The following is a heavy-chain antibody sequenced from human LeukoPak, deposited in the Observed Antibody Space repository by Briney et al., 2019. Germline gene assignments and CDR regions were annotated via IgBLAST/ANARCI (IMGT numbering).Heavy chain of an antibody. V-gene: IGHV3-7*01. CDR1: GFTFGNYW. J-gene: IGHJ3*02. CDR2: IRPDGSQQ. D-gene: IGHD2/OR15-2a*01. CDR3: ARFYGPRAFDI. Sequence: AGGSLRLSCVASGFTFGNYWMTWVRQAPGKGLQWVANIRPDGSQQFYVDSVMGRFTISRDNAKNSLYLQMNSLRAEDTAVYYCARFYGPRAFDIWGQGTMVTVSS.